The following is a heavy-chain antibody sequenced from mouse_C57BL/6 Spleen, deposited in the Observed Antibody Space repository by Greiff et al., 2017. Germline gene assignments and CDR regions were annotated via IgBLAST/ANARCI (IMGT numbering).Heavy chain of an antibody. Sequence: QVQLKESGPGLVQPSQSLSITCTVSGFSLTSYGVHWVRQSPGKGLEWLGVIWRGGSTDYNAAFMSRLSITKDNSKSQVFFKMNSLQADDTAIYYCAKTHYDGYRYAMDYWGQGTSVTVSS. CDR1: GFSLTSYG. CDR3: AKTHYDGYRYAMDY. CDR2: IWRGGST. D-gene: IGHD2-3*01. V-gene: IGHV2-5*01. J-gene: IGHJ4*01.